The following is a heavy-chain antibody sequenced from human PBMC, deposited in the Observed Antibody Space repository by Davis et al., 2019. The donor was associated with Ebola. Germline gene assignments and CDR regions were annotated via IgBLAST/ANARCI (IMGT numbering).Heavy chain of an antibody. D-gene: IGHD3-3*01. Sequence: GESLKISCAASGFTFSSYSMNWVRQAPGKGLEWVSSISSSSSYIYYADSVKGRFTISRDNAKNSLYLQMNSLRAEDTAVYYCAGPPLEWLYLWGQGTLVTVSS. CDR3: AGPPLEWLYL. CDR2: ISSSSSYI. J-gene: IGHJ4*02. V-gene: IGHV3-21*01. CDR1: GFTFSSYS.